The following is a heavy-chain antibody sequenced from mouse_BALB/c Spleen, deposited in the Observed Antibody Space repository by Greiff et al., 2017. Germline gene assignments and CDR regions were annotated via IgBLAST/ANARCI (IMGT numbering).Heavy chain of an antibody. CDR2: ISYSGST. CDR1: GYSITSDYA. J-gene: IGHJ2*01. Sequence: EVKLMESGPGLVKPSQSLSLTCTVTGYSITSDYAWNWIRQFPGNKLEWMGYISYSGSTSYNPSLKSRISITRDTSKNQFFLQLNSVTTEDTATYYCARFPPYGWDGPYYFDYWGQGTTLTVSS. V-gene: IGHV3-2*02. CDR3: ARFPPYGWDGPYYFDY. D-gene: IGHD2-2*01.